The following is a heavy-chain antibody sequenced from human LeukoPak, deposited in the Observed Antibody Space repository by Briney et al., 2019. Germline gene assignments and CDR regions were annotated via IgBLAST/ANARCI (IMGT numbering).Heavy chain of an antibody. CDR1: GFTFSSYW. CDR2: INHNGNVN. J-gene: IGHJ4*02. CDR3: AKGAQQLVYWVDY. V-gene: IGHV3-7*03. D-gene: IGHD6-13*01. Sequence: GGSLRLSRAASGFTFSSYWMNWARQAPGKGLEWVASINHNGNVNYYVDSVKGRFTISRDNAKNSLYLQMSNLRAEDTAVYYCAKGAQQLVYWVDYWGQGTLVTVSS.